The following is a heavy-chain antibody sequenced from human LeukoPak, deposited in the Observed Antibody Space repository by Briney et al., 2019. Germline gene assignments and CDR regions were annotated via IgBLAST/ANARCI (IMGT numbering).Heavy chain of an antibody. J-gene: IGHJ4*02. CDR2: INPKSGGT. CDR1: GYSFTGHY. CDR3: ARGYCSGGSCYEGWDY. V-gene: IGHV1-2*02. Sequence: EASVKVSCKASGYSFTGHYMHWVRQAPGQGLEWMGWINPKSGGTNYAQKFQGRVTMTRDTSISTAYMDMSSLRSDDTAVYYCARGYCSGGSCYEGWDYWGQGTLVTVSS. D-gene: IGHD2-15*01.